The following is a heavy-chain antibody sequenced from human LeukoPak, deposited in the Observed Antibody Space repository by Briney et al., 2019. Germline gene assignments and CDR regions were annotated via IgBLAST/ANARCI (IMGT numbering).Heavy chain of an antibody. CDR3: AKDGYTYDSSDHFDY. CDR1: GFTFCTYA. D-gene: IGHD3-22*01. CDR2: ICGSSGDT. V-gene: IGHV3-23*01. J-gene: IGHJ4*02. Sequence: RGALRLSRAASGFTFCTYAMHWGRPRPGEGVEWGSAICGSSGDTYHADADSVKGRFIISRDNTKNTLYLQINSLRVEDTAVYYCAKDGYTYDSSDHFDYWGQGTLVTVSS.